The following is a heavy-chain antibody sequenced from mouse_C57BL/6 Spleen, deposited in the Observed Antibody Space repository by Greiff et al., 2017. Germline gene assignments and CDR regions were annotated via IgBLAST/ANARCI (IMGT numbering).Heavy chain of an antibody. Sequence: DVKLVESGGGLVKPGGSLKLSCAASGFTFSDYGMHWVRQAPEKGLEWVAYISSGSSTIYYADTVKGRFTISRDNAKNTLFLQMTSLRSEDTAMYYCARPFSYEDAMDYWGQGTSVTVSS. CDR3: ARPFSYEDAMDY. CDR1: GFTFSDYG. D-gene: IGHD1-1*01. J-gene: IGHJ4*01. CDR2: ISSGSSTI. V-gene: IGHV5-17*01.